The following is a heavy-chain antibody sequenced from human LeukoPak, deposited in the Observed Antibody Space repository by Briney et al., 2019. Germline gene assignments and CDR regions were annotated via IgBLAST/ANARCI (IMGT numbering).Heavy chain of an antibody. D-gene: IGHD4-17*01. V-gene: IGHV4-30-4*08. CDR1: GGPISSGDYY. Sequence: SQTLSLTCTVSGGPISSGDYYWSWIRQPPGKGLEWIGYIYYSGSTYYNPSLKSRVTISVDTSKNQFSLKLSSVTAADTAVYYCARGTPTTVGFDYWGQGTLVTVSS. J-gene: IGHJ4*02. CDR3: ARGTPTTVGFDY. CDR2: IYYSGST.